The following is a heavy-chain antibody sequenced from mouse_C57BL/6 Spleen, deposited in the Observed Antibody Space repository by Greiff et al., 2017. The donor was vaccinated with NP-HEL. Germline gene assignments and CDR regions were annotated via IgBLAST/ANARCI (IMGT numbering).Heavy chain of an antibody. CDR2: IYPGDGDT. CDR1: GYAFSSSW. V-gene: IGHV1-82*01. Sequence: QVHVKQSGPELVKPGASVKISCKASGYAFSSSWMNWVKQRPGKGLEWIGRIYPGDGDTNYNGKFKGKATLTADKSSSTAYMQLSSLTSEDSAVYFCARGGQAWFAYWGQGTLVTVSA. J-gene: IGHJ3*01. CDR3: ARGGQAWFAY.